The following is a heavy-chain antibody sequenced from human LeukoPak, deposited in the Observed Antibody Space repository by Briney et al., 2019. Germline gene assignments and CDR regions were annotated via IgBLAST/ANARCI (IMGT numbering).Heavy chain of an antibody. CDR3: AKASRGFAYRLDF. V-gene: IGHV3-23*01. Sequence: GGSLRLSCAASGFMFNIHVMSWVRQAPGKGLGWVSGIIGSGGSTYYGDSVKGRFTISRDNSKNTLSLQMNSLRAEDTAIYYCAKASRGFAYRLDFWGQGTLVTVSS. CDR1: GFMFNIHV. J-gene: IGHJ4*02. CDR2: IIGSGGST. D-gene: IGHD3-16*02.